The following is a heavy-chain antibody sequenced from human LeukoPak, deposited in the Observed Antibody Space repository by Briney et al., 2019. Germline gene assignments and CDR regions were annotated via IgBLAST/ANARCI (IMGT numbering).Heavy chain of an antibody. Sequence: SETLSLTCTISGGSISSYSWNWVRQPPGKGLEWIGYIYYSGSTNYNPSLKSRVTISVDTSKNQFSLKLSSVTAADTAVYYCARDDGDSFFDYWGQGTLVTVSS. CDR3: ARDDGDSFFDY. CDR1: GGSISSYS. CDR2: IYYSGST. J-gene: IGHJ4*02. V-gene: IGHV4-59*01. D-gene: IGHD4-17*01.